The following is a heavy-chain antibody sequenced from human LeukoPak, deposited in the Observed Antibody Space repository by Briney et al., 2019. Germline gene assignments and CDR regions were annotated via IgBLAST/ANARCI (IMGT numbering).Heavy chain of an antibody. Sequence: PGGSLRLSCAASGFTVITNDMPWVRQAPGKGLEWVSVLYSDGNTKYADSVQGRFTISRDNSKNTLYLEMNSLSPDDTAVYYCARGVEPLAANTLAYWGQGTLVTASS. CDR1: GFTVITND. J-gene: IGHJ4*02. CDR2: LYSDGNT. D-gene: IGHD1-14*01. V-gene: IGHV3-53*01. CDR3: ARGVEPLAANTLAY.